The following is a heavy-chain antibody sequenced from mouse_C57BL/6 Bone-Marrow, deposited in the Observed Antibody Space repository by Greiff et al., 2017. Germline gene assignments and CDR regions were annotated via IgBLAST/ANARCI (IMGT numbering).Heavy chain of an antibody. CDR3: ARSGYYYGSSYWYFDV. D-gene: IGHD1-1*01. J-gene: IGHJ1*03. V-gene: IGHV1-55*01. CDR1: GYTFTSYW. CDR2: IYPGSGST. Sequence: QVQLQQPGAELVKPGASVKMSCKASGYTFTSYWIPWVKQRPGQGLEWIGDIYPGSGSTNYNEKFKSKATLTVDTSSSTAYMQLSSLTSEDSAVYYCARSGYYYGSSYWYFDVWGTGTTVTVSS.